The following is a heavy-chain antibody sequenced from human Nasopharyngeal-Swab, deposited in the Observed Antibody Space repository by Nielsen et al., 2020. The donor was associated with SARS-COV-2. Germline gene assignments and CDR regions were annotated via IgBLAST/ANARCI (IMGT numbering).Heavy chain of an antibody. CDR1: GGSISSGGYS. CDR2: VFNDGST. Sequence: SLKISCAVSGGSISSGGYSWSWIRQPPGKELEWIGYVFNDGSTYYNPSFESRGTISVDTSKNRFSLNLRSVTAADTAMYYCARVLSSSGFTFDYWGRGILVTVSS. J-gene: IGHJ4*02. V-gene: IGHV4-30-4*07. CDR3: ARVLSSSGFTFDY. D-gene: IGHD5-18*01.